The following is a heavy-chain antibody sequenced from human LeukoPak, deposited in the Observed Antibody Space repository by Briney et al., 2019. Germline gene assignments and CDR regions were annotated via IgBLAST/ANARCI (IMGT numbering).Heavy chain of an antibody. Sequence: SETLSLTCTVSGGSISSYYWSWIRQPAGKGLEWIGRTYTSGSTNYNPSLKSRVTMSVDTSKNQFSLKLSSVTAADTAVYYCARVESSSSYFDYWGQGTLVTVSS. V-gene: IGHV4-4*07. D-gene: IGHD6-6*01. CDR2: TYTSGST. J-gene: IGHJ4*02. CDR3: ARVESSSSYFDY. CDR1: GGSISSYY.